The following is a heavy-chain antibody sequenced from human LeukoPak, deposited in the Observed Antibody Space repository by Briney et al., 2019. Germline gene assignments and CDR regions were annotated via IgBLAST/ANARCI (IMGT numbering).Heavy chain of an antibody. J-gene: IGHJ4*02. V-gene: IGHV1-69*04. Sequence: SVKVSCKASGGTFSSYTISWVRQAPGQGLEWMGRIIPILGIANYAQKFEGRVTITADKSTSTAYMKLSSLRSGDTAVYSCARDPPPNYYDSSGYYPNYWGQGTLVTVSS. CDR2: IIPILGIA. CDR1: GGTFSSYT. D-gene: IGHD3-22*01. CDR3: ARDPPPNYYDSSGYYPNY.